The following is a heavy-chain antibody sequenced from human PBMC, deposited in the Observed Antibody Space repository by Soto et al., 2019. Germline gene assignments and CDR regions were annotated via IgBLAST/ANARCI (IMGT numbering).Heavy chain of an antibody. J-gene: IGHJ4*02. Sequence: GGSLRLSCAASGFTFSSYALSWVRQAPGKGLEWVSTISGSAGSTYYADSVKGRFTISRDNSKNTVFLQMNSLRAEDTAVYYCAKDPTIFGVAIFDYWGQGTLVTVSS. V-gene: IGHV3-23*01. CDR2: ISGSAGST. CDR1: GFTFSSYA. CDR3: AKDPTIFGVAIFDY. D-gene: IGHD3-3*01.